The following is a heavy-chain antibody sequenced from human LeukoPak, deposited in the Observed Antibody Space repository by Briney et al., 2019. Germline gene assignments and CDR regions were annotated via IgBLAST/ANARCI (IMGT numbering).Heavy chain of an antibody. CDR2: IYYSGST. J-gene: IGHJ4*02. CDR3: AGHVGYSSGFDY. CDR1: GRSISSYY. Sequence: SETLSLTCTVSGRSISSYYWSWIRQPPGKGLEWIGYIYYSGSTNYNPSLKSRVTISVDTSKNQFSLKLSSVTAADAAVYYCAGHVGYSSGFDYWGQGTLVTGSS. D-gene: IGHD5-18*01. V-gene: IGHV4-59*01.